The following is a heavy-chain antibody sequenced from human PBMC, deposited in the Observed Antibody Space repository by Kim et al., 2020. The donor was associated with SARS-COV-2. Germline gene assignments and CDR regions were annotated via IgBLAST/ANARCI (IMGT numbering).Heavy chain of an antibody. V-gene: IGHV4-31*03. Sequence: SETLSLTCTVSGGSISSGGYYWSWIRQHPGKGLEWIGYIYYSGSTYYNPSLKSRVTISVDTSKNQFSLKLSSVTAADTAVYYCARDFLPAAGTDYWGQGTLVTVSS. J-gene: IGHJ4*02. D-gene: IGHD6-13*01. CDR3: ARDFLPAAGTDY. CDR2: IYYSGST. CDR1: GGSISSGGYY.